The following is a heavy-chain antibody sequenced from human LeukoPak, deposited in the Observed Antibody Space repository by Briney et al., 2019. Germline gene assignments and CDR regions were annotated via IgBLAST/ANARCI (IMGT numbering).Heavy chain of an antibody. D-gene: IGHD2-2*01. CDR3: AREEVDIVVVPARDDAFDI. CDR1: GGTCSSYA. V-gene: IGHV1-69*06. J-gene: IGHJ3*02. Sequence: SVYVSCKASGGTCSSYAISWVRQAPGQGLEWMGGIIPIFGTANYAQKFQGRVTITADKSTSTAYMELSSLRSEDTAVYYCAREEVDIVVVPARDDAFDIWGQGTMVTVSS. CDR2: IIPIFGTA.